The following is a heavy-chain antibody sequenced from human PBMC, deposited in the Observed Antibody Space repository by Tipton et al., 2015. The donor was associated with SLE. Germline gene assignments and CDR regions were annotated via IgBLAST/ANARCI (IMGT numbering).Heavy chain of an antibody. CDR1: GFIFSTYA. J-gene: IGHJ4*02. V-gene: IGHV3-21*01. CDR2: ISATSGSI. D-gene: IGHD3-3*01. Sequence: SLRLSCEASGFIFSTYAMTWVRQAPGKGLEWVSSISATSGSIYYADSVKGRFTVSRDNAKNSLYLQMTGLSDGDTAIYYCARGSLSGVIITPIGYWGQGTLVSVSS. CDR3: ARGSLSGVIITPIGY.